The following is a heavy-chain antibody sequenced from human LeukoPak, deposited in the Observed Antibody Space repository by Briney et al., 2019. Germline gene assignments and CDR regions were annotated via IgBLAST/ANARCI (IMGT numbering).Heavy chain of an antibody. CDR1: GFSFSIHA. CDR2: SGRTGNS. CDR3: AKGGREPARLAVPMYHYFDG. D-gene: IGHD6-19*01. V-gene: IGHV3-23*01. Sequence: GGSLRLSCAASGFSFSIHAMSWVRQAPGKGLEWVSCSGRTGNSDYADAVKGRFTISRDNSKDTVFLQMNSLRVEDTAVYYCAKGGREPARLAVPMYHYFDGWGRGTRVTVSS. J-gene: IGHJ2*01.